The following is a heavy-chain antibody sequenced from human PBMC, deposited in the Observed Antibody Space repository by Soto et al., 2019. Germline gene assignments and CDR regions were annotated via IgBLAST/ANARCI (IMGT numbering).Heavy chain of an antibody. CDR1: GYTFTSYG. J-gene: IGHJ4*02. Sequence: ASVKVSCKASGYTFTSYGISWVRQAPGQGLERMGWISAYTGNTNYAQKLQGRVTMTTDTSTSTAYMELRSLRSDDTAVYYCARGCYYDSSGYPDYWGQGTLVTVSS. D-gene: IGHD3-22*01. V-gene: IGHV1-18*01. CDR2: ISAYTGNT. CDR3: ARGCYYDSSGYPDY.